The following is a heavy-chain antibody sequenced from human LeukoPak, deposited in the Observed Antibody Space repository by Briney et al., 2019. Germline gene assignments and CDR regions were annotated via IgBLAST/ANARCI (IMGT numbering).Heavy chain of an antibody. D-gene: IGHD3-16*02. V-gene: IGHV1-46*01. J-gene: IGHJ5*02. CDR3: ATDRDYVWGSYRYDL. Sequence: GASVKVSCKASGYTFTSYYMHWVRQAPGQGLEWMGTINPSGGSRSYAQKFQGRVTMTRDTSTSTVYMELSSLRSEDTAVYYCATDRDYVWGSYRYDLWGQGTLVTVSS. CDR2: INPSGGSR. CDR1: GYTFTSYY.